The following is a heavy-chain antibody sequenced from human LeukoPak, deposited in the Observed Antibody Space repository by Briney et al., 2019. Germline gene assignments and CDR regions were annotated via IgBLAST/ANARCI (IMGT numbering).Heavy chain of an antibody. D-gene: IGHD3/OR15-3a*01. CDR2: IGDSGVPT. Sequence: PGGSLRLSCAASGFTFKHYPMSWVRQAPGRGLEWVSSIGDSGVPTYYADSVKGRFTISRDNSQNTLYLQMNSLRADDTAVYYCAKVATWTYFDSWGQGTLVTVSS. CDR1: GFTFKHYP. J-gene: IGHJ4*02. V-gene: IGHV3-23*01. CDR3: AKVATWTYFDS.